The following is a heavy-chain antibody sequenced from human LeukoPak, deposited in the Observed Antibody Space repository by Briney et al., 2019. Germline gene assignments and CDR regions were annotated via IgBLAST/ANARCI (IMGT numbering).Heavy chain of an antibody. J-gene: IGHJ4*02. CDR3: ARGGSAGITPCRY. Sequence: ASVKVSYKASGYTFTGYYIHWVRQAPGQGLEWMGWINPNSGGTKYAQKFQGRVTMTRDMSISTAYMELSRLKSDDTAVHYCARGGSAGITPCRYWGQGTLVTVSS. V-gene: IGHV1-2*02. D-gene: IGHD3-10*01. CDR1: GYTFTGYY. CDR2: INPNSGGT.